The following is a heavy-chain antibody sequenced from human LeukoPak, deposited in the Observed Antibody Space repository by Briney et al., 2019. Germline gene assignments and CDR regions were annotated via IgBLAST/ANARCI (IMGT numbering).Heavy chain of an antibody. CDR1: GFSLRSNY. CDR3: AREKKCSGGSCYGDAFDI. D-gene: IGHD2-15*01. J-gene: IGHJ3*02. V-gene: IGHV3-66*01. CDR2: IYSGGAT. Sequence: GGSLRLSCAVSGFSLRSNYMSWVRQPPGKGLEWVSVIYSGGATKHADSVKGRFIISRDNSKNTLYLQMNNLRAADTAVYYCAREKKCSGGSCYGDAFDIWGQGTMVTVSS.